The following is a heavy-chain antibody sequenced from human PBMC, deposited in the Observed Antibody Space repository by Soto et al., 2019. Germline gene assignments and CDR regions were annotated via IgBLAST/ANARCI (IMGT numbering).Heavy chain of an antibody. CDR3: ARDPVAAAGGGLYYYGMDV. D-gene: IGHD6-13*01. CDR1: GYSISSGYY. J-gene: IGHJ6*02. CDR2: IYHSGST. V-gene: IGHV4-38-2*02. Sequence: PSETLSLTCAVSGYSISSGYYWGWIRQPPGKGLEWIGSIYHSGSTYYNPSLKSRVTISVDTSKNQFSLKLSSVTAADTAVYYCARDPVAAAGGGLYYYGMDVWGQGTTVTVS.